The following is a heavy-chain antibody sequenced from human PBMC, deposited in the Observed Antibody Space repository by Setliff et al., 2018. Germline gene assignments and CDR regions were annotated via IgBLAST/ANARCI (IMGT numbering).Heavy chain of an antibody. CDR1: DGSSSSHY. J-gene: IGHJ4*02. CDR3: ARASVVHAIAVGY. Sequence: SETLSLTCTVSDGSSSSHYWSWIRQPPGKGLEWIGYIHFSGTTNYNPSLKSRVTLSLDTSKNQFSLSLSSVTAADTAVYYCARASVVHAIAVGYWGQGTQVTVSS. V-gene: IGHV4-4*09. D-gene: IGHD2-15*01. CDR2: IHFSGTT.